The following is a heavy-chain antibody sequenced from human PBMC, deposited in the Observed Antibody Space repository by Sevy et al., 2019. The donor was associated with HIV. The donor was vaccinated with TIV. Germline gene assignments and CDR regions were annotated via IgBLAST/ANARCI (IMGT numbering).Heavy chain of an antibody. V-gene: IGHV4-61*02. CDR2: IFPSGGS. CDR1: GGSIRSGRYY. CDR3: ARAEGDGYYYGYFDS. J-gene: IGHJ4*02. Sequence: SETLSLPCTVSGGSIRSGRYYWTWIRQPAGKGLEWIGRIFPSGGSNFNPSMMSRVSMSIDTSKKQFSLRLTSVTAADTAVYYCARAEGDGYYYGYFDSWGPGTLVTVSS. D-gene: IGHD5-12*01.